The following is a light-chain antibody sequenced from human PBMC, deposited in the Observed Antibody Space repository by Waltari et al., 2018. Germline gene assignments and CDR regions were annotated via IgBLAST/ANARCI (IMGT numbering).Light chain of an antibody. CDR1: SGSVSSTSY. CDR2: KGL. J-gene: IGLJ3*02. CDR3: SMYMGSGVWV. V-gene: IGLV8-61*01. Sequence: QTVVTQEPSLSVSPGGTVTLTCALSSGSVSSTSYPTWYQQTPGQPPRTLVYKGLSGSSGVPERFSGSILGNTAALTITGAQADDESDYYCSMYMGSGVWVFGGGTKLTVL.